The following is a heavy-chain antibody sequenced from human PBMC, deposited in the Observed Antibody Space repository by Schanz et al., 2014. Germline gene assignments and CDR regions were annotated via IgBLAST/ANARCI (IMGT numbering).Heavy chain of an antibody. Sequence: VQLVESGGGVVQPGGSLRLSCVGSGYSFSDYDMYWIRQAPGKGLEWLAFLRSDGSRRAYADSVKCRFTISRDNSRNTLSLQMSSLRPEDTAVYYCAKDPPRGVRTPIKPTLDYWGQGTRVTVS. CDR3: AKDPPRGVRTPIKPTLDY. CDR2: LRSDGSRR. D-gene: IGHD3-10*01. CDR1: GYSFSDYD. J-gene: IGHJ4*02. V-gene: IGHV3-30*02.